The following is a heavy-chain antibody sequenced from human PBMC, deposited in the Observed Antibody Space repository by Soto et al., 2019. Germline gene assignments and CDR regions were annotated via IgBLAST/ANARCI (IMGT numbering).Heavy chain of an antibody. CDR2: ISSSSSYI. Sequence: EVQLVESGGGLVKPGGSLRLSCAASGFTFSSYSTNWVRQAPGKGLEWVSSISSSSSYIYYADSVKGRFTISRNNAKNALYLQMNSLRAEDTAVYYCAKYRGYDQGAFDIWGQGTMVTVSS. J-gene: IGHJ3*02. D-gene: IGHD5-12*01. V-gene: IGHV3-21*03. CDR1: GFTFSSYS. CDR3: AKYRGYDQGAFDI.